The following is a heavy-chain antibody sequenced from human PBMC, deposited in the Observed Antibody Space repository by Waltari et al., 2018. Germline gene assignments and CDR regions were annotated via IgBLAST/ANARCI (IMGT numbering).Heavy chain of an antibody. Sequence: QVQLQQWGAGLLKPSETLSLTCAVYGGSFSSYYWSWIRQPPGKGLEWIGESNHSGSTNYNPSLKSRVTISVDTSKNQFSLKLSSVTAADTAVYYCARGGAGLNFWSGYYHFDYWGQGTLVTVSS. V-gene: IGHV4-34*01. CDR3: ARGGAGLNFWSGYYHFDY. CDR2: SNHSGST. D-gene: IGHD3-3*01. J-gene: IGHJ4*02. CDR1: GGSFSSYY.